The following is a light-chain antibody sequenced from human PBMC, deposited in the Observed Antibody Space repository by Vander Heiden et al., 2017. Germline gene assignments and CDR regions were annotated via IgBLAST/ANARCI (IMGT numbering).Light chain of an antibody. Sequence: QSALTQPASVSGSPGQSITISCTGTSSDVGGYNYVSWYQQHPGKAPKLMIYDVANRPSGVSYRFSGSKSGNTASQTISGLQAEDEADYYCSSYTTSGTLVVFGGGTKLTVL. J-gene: IGLJ2*01. CDR2: DVA. V-gene: IGLV2-14*03. CDR3: SSYTTSGTLVV. CDR1: SSDVGGYNY.